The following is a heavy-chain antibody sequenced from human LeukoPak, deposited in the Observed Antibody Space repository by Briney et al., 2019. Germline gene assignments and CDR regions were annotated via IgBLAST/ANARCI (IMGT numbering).Heavy chain of an antibody. D-gene: IGHD6-19*01. J-gene: IGHJ6*04. CDR3: ARSSSGWPYYYYGMDV. V-gene: IGHV4-30-2*01. CDR1: GGSISSGGYS. Sequence: SETLSLTYAVSGGSISSGGYSWSWIRQPPGTGLEWIGYIYHSGSTYYNPSLKSRVTISVDRSKNQFSLKLSSVTAADTAVYYCARSSSGWPYYYYGMDVWGKGTTVTVSS. CDR2: IYHSGST.